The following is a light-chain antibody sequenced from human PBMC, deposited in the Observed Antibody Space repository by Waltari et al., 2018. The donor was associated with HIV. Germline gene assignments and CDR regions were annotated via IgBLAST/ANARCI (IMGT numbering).Light chain of an antibody. CDR1: SSNIGARARFD. V-gene: IGLV1-40*01. CDR3: QSYDTSLSGSG. CDR2: VNN. Sequence: QSVLTQPPSVSGAPGQRVTISCTGSSSNIGARARFDVHWYQQLPGTPPKPRIYVNNTRPPGVPDRFSVSESGAPASLAITGLQAEDEADYYCQSYDTSLSGSGFGGGTKLTVL. J-gene: IGLJ3*02.